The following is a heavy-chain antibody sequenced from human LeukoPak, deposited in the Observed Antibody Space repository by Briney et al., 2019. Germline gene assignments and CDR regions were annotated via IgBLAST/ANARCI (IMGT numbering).Heavy chain of an antibody. CDR1: GESFSGYY. CDR3: ARGQEWLGPYTSYYYYMDV. J-gene: IGHJ6*03. CDR2: INQSGST. D-gene: IGHD3-16*01. V-gene: IGHV4-34*01. Sequence: SETLSLTCAVYGESFSGYYWSWIRQPPGKGLEWIGEINQSGSTTYNPSLKGRATIPVDTSKNPFSLKLSSVTAADTAVYFCARGQEWLGPYTSYYYYMDVWGKGTTVTVSS.